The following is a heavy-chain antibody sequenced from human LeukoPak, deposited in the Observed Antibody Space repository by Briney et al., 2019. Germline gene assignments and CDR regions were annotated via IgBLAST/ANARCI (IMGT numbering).Heavy chain of an antibody. Sequence: PSETLSLTCTVSGYSISSGYYWSWIQQPPGKGLEWIGYIYYSGSTNYNPSLKSRVTISVDTSKNQFSLKLSSVTAADTAVYYCARGPPHDYRGGFDPWGQGTLVTVSS. CDR1: GYSISSGYY. CDR2: IYYSGST. D-gene: IGHD4-11*01. V-gene: IGHV4-61*01. J-gene: IGHJ5*02. CDR3: ARGPPHDYRGGFDP.